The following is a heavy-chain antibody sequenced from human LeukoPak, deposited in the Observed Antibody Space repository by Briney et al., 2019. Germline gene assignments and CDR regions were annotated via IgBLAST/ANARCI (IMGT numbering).Heavy chain of an antibody. J-gene: IGHJ3*02. V-gene: IGHV3-23*01. Sequence: GGSQRLSCAASGFTFSSYAMSWVRQAPGKGLEWVSAISGSGGSTYYADSVKGRFTISRDNSKNTLYLQMNSLRAEDTAVYYCAKDLSGDPNAFDIWGQGTMVTVSS. CDR3: AKDLSGDPNAFDI. CDR2: ISGSGGST. D-gene: IGHD3-10*01. CDR1: GFTFSSYA.